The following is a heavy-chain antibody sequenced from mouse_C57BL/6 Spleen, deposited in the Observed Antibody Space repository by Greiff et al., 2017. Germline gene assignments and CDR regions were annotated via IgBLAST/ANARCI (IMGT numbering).Heavy chain of an antibody. J-gene: IGHJ1*03. V-gene: IGHV1-80*01. Sequence: QVQLKQSGAELVKPGASVKISCKASGYAFSSYWMNWMKQRPGKGLEWIGQIYPGDGDTNYNEKFKGKATLTADKSSSTAYMQLSSLTSEDSAVYFCARERSPYFDVWGTGTTVTVSS. CDR2: IYPGDGDT. CDR3: ARERSPYFDV. CDR1: GYAFSSYW.